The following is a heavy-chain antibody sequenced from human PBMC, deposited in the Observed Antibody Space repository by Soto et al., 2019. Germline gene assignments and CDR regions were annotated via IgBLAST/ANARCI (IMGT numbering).Heavy chain of an antibody. J-gene: IGHJ6*03. V-gene: IGHV3-9*01. CDR2: ISWNSGSI. Sequence: GGSLRLSCAASGFTFDDYAMHWVRQAPGKGLEWVSGISWNSGSIGYADSVKGRFPISRDNAKNSLYLQMNSLRAEDTALYYCAKAPGMRRNYMDVWGKGTTVTVSS. CDR1: GFTFDDYA. CDR3: AKAPGMRRNYMDV. D-gene: IGHD6-25*01.